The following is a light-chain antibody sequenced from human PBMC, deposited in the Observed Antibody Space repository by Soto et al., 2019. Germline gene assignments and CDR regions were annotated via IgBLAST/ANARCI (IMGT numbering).Light chain of an antibody. CDR1: QSIRSGR. J-gene: IGKJ5*01. V-gene: IGKV3-20*01. Sequence: EIVLTQSPDTLTLSPGERATLSCRASQSIRSGRLAWYQQKPGQAPRLVIFDASNRASGTPERFTGSGSGTDSALTMARLESEDFAVYYCQEYHGSPVTFGLGTRLE. CDR2: DAS. CDR3: QEYHGSPVT.